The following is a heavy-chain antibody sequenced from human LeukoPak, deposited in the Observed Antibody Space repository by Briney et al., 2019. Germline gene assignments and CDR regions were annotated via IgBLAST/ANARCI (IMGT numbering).Heavy chain of an antibody. CDR1: VFTFSSFA. Sequence: PGGTLRLSCAPSVFTFSSFAMTCAPQPPGGGREWVSAMSDNGGTTYSPKYVKGRFTISRDNSKNKVYLKMNSLRAEDTAVYYCARVSGYMVGGVIISHWDYYYYGMDVWGQGTMVTVSS. CDR2: MSDNGGTT. J-gene: IGHJ6*02. CDR3: ARVSGYMVGGVIISHWDYYYYGMDV. D-gene: IGHD3-10*01. V-gene: IGHV3-23*01.